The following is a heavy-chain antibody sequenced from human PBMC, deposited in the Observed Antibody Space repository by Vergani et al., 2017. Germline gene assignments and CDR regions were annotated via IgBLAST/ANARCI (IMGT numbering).Heavy chain of an antibody. CDR3: ARYYFVAMVAGEGYNWFDP. CDR1: GGSISSGSYY. V-gene: IGHV3-11*04. D-gene: IGHD6-19*01. J-gene: IGHJ5*02. CDR2: ISSSGSTI. Sequence: QVQLQESGPGLVKPSQTLSLTCTVSGGSISSGSYYWSWIRQPAGKGLEWVSYISSSGSTIYYADSVKGRFTISRDNAKNSLYLQMNSLRAEDTAVYYCARYYFVAMVAGEGYNWFDPWGQGTLVTVSS.